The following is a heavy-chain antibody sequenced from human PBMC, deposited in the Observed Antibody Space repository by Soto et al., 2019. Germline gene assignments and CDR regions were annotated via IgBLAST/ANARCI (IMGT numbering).Heavy chain of an antibody. CDR2: ISYDGSNK. V-gene: IGHV3-30*18. CDR3: AKDPPTFFGHSSGWPGLFDY. J-gene: IGHJ4*02. D-gene: IGHD6-19*01. Sequence: QVQLVESGGGVVQPGRSLRLSCAASGFTFSSYGMHWVRQAPGKGLEWVAVISYDGSNKYYADSVKGRFTISRDNSKNTLYLQMNSLRAEDTAVYYCAKDPPTFFGHSSGWPGLFDYWGQGTLVTVSS. CDR1: GFTFSSYG.